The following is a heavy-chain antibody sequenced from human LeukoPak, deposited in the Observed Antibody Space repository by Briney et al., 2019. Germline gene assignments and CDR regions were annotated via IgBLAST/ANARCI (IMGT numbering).Heavy chain of an antibody. Sequence: SETLSLTCTVSGGSISSSSYYWGWIRQPPGKGLEWIGSIYYSGSTYYNPSLKSRVTISVDTSKNQFSLKLSSVTAADTAVYYCARYGSGSYYMVFGPSFDYWGQGTLVTVSS. CDR3: ARYGSGSYYMVFGPSFDY. V-gene: IGHV4-39*07. J-gene: IGHJ4*02. D-gene: IGHD3-10*01. CDR2: IYYSGST. CDR1: GGSISSSSYY.